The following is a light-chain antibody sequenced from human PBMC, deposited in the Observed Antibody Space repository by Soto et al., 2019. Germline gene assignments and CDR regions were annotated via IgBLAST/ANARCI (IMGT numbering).Light chain of an antibody. CDR3: QQYYAYSPWT. CDR1: QSVSGY. V-gene: IGKV1-5*01. J-gene: IGKJ1*01. Sequence: DIQMTLSPSTLSASVGDTVAITCRASQSVSGYLAWYQQRAGEAPKLLIYDDSTLESGVPSRFSGSGSGTEFTLTISSLQPGDFATYYCQQYYAYSPWTFGQGTKVDIK. CDR2: DDS.